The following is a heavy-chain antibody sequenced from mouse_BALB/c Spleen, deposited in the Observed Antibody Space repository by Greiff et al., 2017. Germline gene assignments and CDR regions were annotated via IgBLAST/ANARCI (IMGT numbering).Heavy chain of an antibody. Sequence: DVQLVESGGGLVKPGGSLKLSCAASGFTFSSYTMSWVRQTPEKRLEWVATISSGGSYTYYPDSVKGRFTISRDNAKNTLYLQMSSLKSEDTAMYYCTRGRYGNSWFAYWGQGTLVTVSA. D-gene: IGHD2-10*02. V-gene: IGHV5-6-4*01. CDR2: ISSGGSYT. CDR1: GFTFSSYT. CDR3: TRGRYGNSWFAY. J-gene: IGHJ3*01.